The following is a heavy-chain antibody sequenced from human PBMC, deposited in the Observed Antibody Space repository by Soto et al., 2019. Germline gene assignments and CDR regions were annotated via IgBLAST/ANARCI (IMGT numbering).Heavy chain of an antibody. Sequence: QVQLVESGGGVVQPGRSLRLSCAASGFTFSSYGMHWVRQAPGKGLEWVAVISYDGSNKYYADSVKGRFTISRDNSKNKLYLQMNSLRAEDTAVYYCAKIFRGSYYYMDVWGKGTTVTVSS. CDR1: GFTFSSYG. D-gene: IGHD3-16*01. J-gene: IGHJ6*03. CDR2: ISYDGSNK. CDR3: AKIFRGSYYYMDV. V-gene: IGHV3-30*18.